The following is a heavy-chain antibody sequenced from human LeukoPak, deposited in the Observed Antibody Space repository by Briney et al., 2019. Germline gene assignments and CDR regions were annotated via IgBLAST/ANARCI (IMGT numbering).Heavy chain of an antibody. J-gene: IGHJ4*02. CDR1: GYTFTSYG. Sequence: ASVKVSCKASGYTFTSYGISWVRQAPGQGLEWMGWISAYNGNTNYAQKLQGRVTMTTDTSTSTAYMELRSLRSDDTAVYYCARGYYDSNGYYWVSFDYWGQGTLVTVSS. V-gene: IGHV1-18*01. D-gene: IGHD3-22*01. CDR2: ISAYNGNT. CDR3: ARGYYDSNGYYWVSFDY.